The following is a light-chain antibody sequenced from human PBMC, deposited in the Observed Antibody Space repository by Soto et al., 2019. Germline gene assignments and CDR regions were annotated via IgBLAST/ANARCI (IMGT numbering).Light chain of an antibody. V-gene: IGLV2-8*01. CDR1: SSDVGGYDY. CDR2: EVS. Sequence: QSALTQPPSASGSPGQSVTISCTGTSSDVGGYDYVSWYQRHPGKAPKLMIYEVSKRPSGVPDRFSGSKSGNTASLTVSGLQAEDEADYYCSSYAGSSTDVFGTGTKVTVL. J-gene: IGLJ1*01. CDR3: SSYAGSSTDV.